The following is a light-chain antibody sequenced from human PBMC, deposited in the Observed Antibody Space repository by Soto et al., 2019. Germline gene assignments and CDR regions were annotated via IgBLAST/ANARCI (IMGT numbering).Light chain of an antibody. Sequence: QPVLTQPTSVSGAPGQRVTISCTGSSSNIGAGYDVHWYQQLPGTAPKLLIYGNSNRPSGVPDRFSGSKSGTSASLAITGLQAEDEADYYCQSYDSSLFWVFGGGTKLTVL. CDR3: QSYDSSLFWV. CDR1: SSNIGAGYD. CDR2: GNS. V-gene: IGLV1-40*01. J-gene: IGLJ3*02.